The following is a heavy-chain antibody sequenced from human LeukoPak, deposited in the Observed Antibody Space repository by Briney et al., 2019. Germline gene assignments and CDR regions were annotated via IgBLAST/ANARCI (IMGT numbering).Heavy chain of an antibody. Sequence: GGSLRLSCAASGFTFSSYWMHWVRQDPRKGLVWVSRINGDGRNINYADSVRGRFTTSRDNAKNTLFLQMNTLRVEDTAVYYCTRDLMDYDVSTGLHHYYMDVWGQGTTVTVSS. CDR3: TRDLMDYDVSTGLHHYYMDV. CDR1: GFTFSSYW. V-gene: IGHV3-74*01. CDR2: INGDGRNI. D-gene: IGHD3-9*01. J-gene: IGHJ6*02.